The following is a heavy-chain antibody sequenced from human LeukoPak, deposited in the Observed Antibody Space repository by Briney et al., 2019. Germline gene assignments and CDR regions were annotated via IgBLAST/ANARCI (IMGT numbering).Heavy chain of an antibody. V-gene: IGHV3-66*02. CDR2: IYSGGST. Sequence: GGSLRLSCAASGFTFSSYAMSWVRQAPGKGLEWVSVIYSGGSTYYADSVKGRFTISRDNSKNTLYLQMNSLRAEDTAVYYCARQIYGDYISKDNWFDPWGQGTLVTVSS. CDR3: ARQIYGDYISKDNWFDP. D-gene: IGHD4-17*01. J-gene: IGHJ5*02. CDR1: GFTFSSYA.